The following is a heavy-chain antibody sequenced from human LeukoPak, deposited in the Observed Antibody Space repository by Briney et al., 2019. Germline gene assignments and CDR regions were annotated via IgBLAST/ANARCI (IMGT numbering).Heavy chain of an antibody. D-gene: IGHD3-3*01. Sequence: GGSLRLSCVGSGFTFSSFAMSWVRQAPGKGLEWVSAISGSGGSTYYPDSVKGRFTISRDNSKNTLYLQMNSLRAEDTAVYYCAKSYYDFWSGYYQTFDYWGQGTLVTVSS. V-gene: IGHV3-23*01. CDR3: AKSYYDFWSGYYQTFDY. CDR2: ISGSGGST. J-gene: IGHJ4*02. CDR1: GFTFSSFA.